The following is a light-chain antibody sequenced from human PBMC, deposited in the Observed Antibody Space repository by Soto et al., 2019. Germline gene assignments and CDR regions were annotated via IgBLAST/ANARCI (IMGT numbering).Light chain of an antibody. CDR1: SGDVGSYNY. CDR2: EVT. CDR3: CSFTSGNTAYV. V-gene: IGLV2-14*01. J-gene: IGLJ1*01. Sequence: QSALTQPGSVSGSPGQSITISCTGTSGDVGSYNYVSWYQQHPGKAPKLMIYEVTNRPSGVSTRFSGSKSGNTASLTISGLQAEDEADYFCCSFTSGNTAYVFGTGTKLTVL.